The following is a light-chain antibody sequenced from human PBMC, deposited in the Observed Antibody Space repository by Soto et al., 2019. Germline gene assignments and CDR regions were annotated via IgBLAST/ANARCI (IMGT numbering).Light chain of an antibody. V-gene: IGLV6-57*01. CDR1: SFIIASNY. Sequence: NFMLTQPHSVSESPGKTVTISCTRSSFIIASNYVQWYQQRPGSSPTTVIYEDNQRPSGVPDRFSGSIDSSSNSASLTISGLKTEDEADYYCQSYDSSNQGVFGGGTKLTVL. CDR2: EDN. CDR3: QSYDSSNQGV. J-gene: IGLJ3*02.